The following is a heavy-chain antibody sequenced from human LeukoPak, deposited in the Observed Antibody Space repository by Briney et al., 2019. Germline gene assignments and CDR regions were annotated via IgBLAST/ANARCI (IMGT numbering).Heavy chain of an antibody. J-gene: IGHJ4*02. V-gene: IGHV3-30*02. D-gene: IGHD2-2*01. CDR1: GFTFSSYG. Sequence: GGSLRLSCAASGFTFSSYGMHWVRQAPGKGLEGVAFIRYYGSNKYYADSVKGRFTISRDNSEHTLYLQMNSLRAEDTAVYYCANTVVPAANTDYWGQGTLVTVSS. CDR3: ANTVVPAANTDY. CDR2: IRYYGSNK.